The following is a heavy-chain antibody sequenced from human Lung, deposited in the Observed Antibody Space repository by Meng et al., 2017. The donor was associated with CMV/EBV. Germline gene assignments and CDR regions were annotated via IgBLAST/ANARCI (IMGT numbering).Heavy chain of an antibody. V-gene: IGHV4-59*01. Sequence: LXCAVSGGSSSSYYWSWIRQPPGKRLEWIGYIYYSGSTSYNPSLKSRVTISVDTSKNQFSLKLSSVTAADTAVYYCARGSGYYGSGSYYSRYYYGMDFXGQGXTVTVSS. CDR2: IYYSGST. J-gene: IGHJ6*02. CDR1: GGSSSSYY. D-gene: IGHD3-10*01. CDR3: ARGSGYYGSGSYYSRYYYGMDF.